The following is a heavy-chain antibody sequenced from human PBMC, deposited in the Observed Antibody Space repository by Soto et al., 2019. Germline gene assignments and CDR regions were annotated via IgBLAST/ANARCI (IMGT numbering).Heavy chain of an antibody. D-gene: IGHD2-21*01. Sequence: EVQLVESGGDLVQPGGSLRLSCTASGFTFSSHWMYWVRQAPGKGLVWVSRIESDGSSTNYADSVRGRFTISRDNAKNTLYLQMNSLRAEDTAVYYCARDRADPIGDYHPLFDSWGQGTLVTVSS. V-gene: IGHV3-74*01. CDR1: GFTFSSHW. CDR2: IESDGSST. J-gene: IGHJ4*02. CDR3: ARDRADPIGDYHPLFDS.